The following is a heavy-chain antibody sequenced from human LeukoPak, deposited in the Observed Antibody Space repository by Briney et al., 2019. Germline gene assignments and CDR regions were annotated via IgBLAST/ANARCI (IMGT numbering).Heavy chain of an antibody. D-gene: IGHD6-13*01. J-gene: IGHJ5*01. V-gene: IGHV3-30*04. CDR1: GFTFNSYG. Sequence: GGSLRLSCVTSGFTFNSYGFYWVRQAPGKGLEWVAVTSDDGRKEIYADSVKGRFTISRDNSKNTLYLEMNSLRGEDTALYYCARTAIAAAAFYNWFDSWGQGTLVTVSS. CDR2: TSDDGRKE. CDR3: ARTAIAAAAFYNWFDS.